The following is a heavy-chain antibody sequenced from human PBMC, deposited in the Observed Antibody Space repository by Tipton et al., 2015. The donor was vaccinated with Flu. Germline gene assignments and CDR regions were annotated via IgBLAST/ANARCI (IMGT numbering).Heavy chain of an antibody. V-gene: IGHV3-33*08. D-gene: IGHD4-17*01. CDR1: GFTFSSYA. J-gene: IGHJ4*02. CDR2: IQYDGSNI. CDR3: TRDPHGDKAMDY. Sequence: SLRLSCAASGFTFSSYAMHWVRQAPGKGLEWVAVIQYDGSNIRYADSVKGRFTISRDNSKKTLYLQMNSLKTEDTAVYYCTRDPHGDKAMDYWGQGTLVTVSS.